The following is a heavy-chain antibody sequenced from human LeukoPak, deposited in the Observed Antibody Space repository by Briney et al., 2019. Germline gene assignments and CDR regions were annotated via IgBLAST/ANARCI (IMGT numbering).Heavy chain of an antibody. CDR2: ISSSSSTI. V-gene: IGHV3-48*04. Sequence: GGSLRLSCAASGFTFSSYSMNWVRQAPGKGLEWVSYISSSSSTIYYADSVKGRFTISRDNAKNSLYLQMNSLRAEDTAVYYCARDHDSDSYWGQGTLVTVSS. J-gene: IGHJ4*02. CDR1: GFTFSSYS. D-gene: IGHD2-15*01. CDR3: ARDHDSDSY.